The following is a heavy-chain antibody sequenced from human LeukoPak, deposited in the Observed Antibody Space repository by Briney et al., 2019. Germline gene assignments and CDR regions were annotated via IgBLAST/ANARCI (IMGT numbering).Heavy chain of an antibody. Sequence: GGSLRLSCAASGFTFSTFAMIWVRQPPGKGLEWVSSIFPSGGEIHYADSVRGRFTISRDSSKSILSLQMNSLRAEDTAMYYCATYRQVLLPFESWGQGTLVTVSS. V-gene: IGHV3-23*01. CDR1: GFTFSTFA. D-gene: IGHD2/OR15-2a*01. J-gene: IGHJ4*02. CDR3: ATYRQVLLPFES. CDR2: IFPSGGEI.